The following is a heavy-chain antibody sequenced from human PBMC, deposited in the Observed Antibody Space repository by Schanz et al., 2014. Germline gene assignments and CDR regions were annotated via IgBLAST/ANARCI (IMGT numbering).Heavy chain of an antibody. V-gene: IGHV1-18*01. D-gene: IGHD3-10*01. CDR1: GGTFSSYT. CDR2: ISTFRNEDT. CDR3: ARGPIPIQGVPMDF. J-gene: IGHJ4*02. Sequence: QVQVVQSGAEVKKPGSSVKVSCKLSGGTFSSYTISWMRQAPGQGPEFMGWISTFRNEDTNSAQRFQGRLTMTTDTSTSTAYMELRSLRSDDTAVYYCARGPIPIQGVPMDFWGQGTLVTVSS.